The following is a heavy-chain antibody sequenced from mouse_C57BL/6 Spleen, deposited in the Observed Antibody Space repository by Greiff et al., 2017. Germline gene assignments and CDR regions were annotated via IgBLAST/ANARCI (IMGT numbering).Heavy chain of an antibody. D-gene: IGHD2-3*01. CDR3: AKTPPDGYYGPYDYAMDY. CDR1: GFSLTSYG. Sequence: QVQLQQSGPGLVQPSQSLSITCTVSGFSLTSYGVHWVRQSPGKGLEWLGVIWRGGSTDYNAAFMSRLSITKDNSKSQVFFKMNSLQADDTAIYYCAKTPPDGYYGPYDYAMDYWGQGTSVTVSS. CDR2: IWRGGST. J-gene: IGHJ4*01. V-gene: IGHV2-5*01.